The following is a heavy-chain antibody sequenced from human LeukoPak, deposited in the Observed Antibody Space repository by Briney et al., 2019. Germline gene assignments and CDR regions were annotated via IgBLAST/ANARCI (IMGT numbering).Heavy chain of an antibody. Sequence: PSETLSLTCSVSGGSFTTNYWSWIRQPPGKGLEWVGYIYPSGNTNYNPSLKSRVSISVDTSKNQFSLRLSSVTAAGTALYYCARQLATSTFDYWGQGTPVTVSS. D-gene: IGHD1-1*01. V-gene: IGHV4-4*09. CDR1: GGSFTTNY. CDR2: IYPSGNT. J-gene: IGHJ4*02. CDR3: ARQLATSTFDY.